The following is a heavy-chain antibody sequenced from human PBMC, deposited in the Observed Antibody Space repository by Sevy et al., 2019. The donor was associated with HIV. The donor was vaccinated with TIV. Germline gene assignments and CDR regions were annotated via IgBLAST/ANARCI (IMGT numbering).Heavy chain of an antibody. CDR3: TTASWSQEDYYNY. CDR1: GFTFSNAW. Sequence: GGSRLSCAASGFTFSNAWMSWVRQAPGKGLEWVGRIKGKIYDGTIDYAAPVKGRFSISRDDSKNTLYLQMNSLKTEDTAVYYCTTASWSQEDYYNYWGQGTLVTVSS. D-gene: IGHD6-13*01. CDR2: IKGKIYDGTI. J-gene: IGHJ4*02. V-gene: IGHV3-15*01.